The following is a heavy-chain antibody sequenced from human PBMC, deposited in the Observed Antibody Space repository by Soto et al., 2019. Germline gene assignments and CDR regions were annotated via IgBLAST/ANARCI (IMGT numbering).Heavy chain of an antibody. J-gene: IGHJ6*02. D-gene: IGHD3-3*02. CDR2: IKQDGRQK. CDR1: GFAFSSYW. CDR3: AREYPYLGWLLRGNCYYYGMDV. V-gene: IGHV3-7*01. Sequence: GGSLRLSSAASGFAFSSYWMTWVRQAPGKGQEWVANIKQDGRQKYYVDSVKGRFTISRDNAKNSLYLPMNMLRAEDSAVYYCAREYPYLGWLLRGNCYYYGMDVWGQGTTVTVSS.